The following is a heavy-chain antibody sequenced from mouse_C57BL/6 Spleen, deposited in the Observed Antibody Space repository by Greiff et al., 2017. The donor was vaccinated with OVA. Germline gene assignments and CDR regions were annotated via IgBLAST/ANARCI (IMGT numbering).Heavy chain of an antibody. CDR3: ARGGIISGAFDY. CDR2: IYPGDGDT. Sequence: VQLQQSGPELVKPGASVKISCKASGYAFSSSWMNWVKQRPGKGLEWIGRIYPGDGDTNYNGKFKGKATLTADKSSSTAYMQRSSLTSEDSAVYFCARGGIISGAFDYWGQGTTLTVSS. J-gene: IGHJ2*01. CDR1: GYAFSSSW. D-gene: IGHD1-1*01. V-gene: IGHV1-82*01.